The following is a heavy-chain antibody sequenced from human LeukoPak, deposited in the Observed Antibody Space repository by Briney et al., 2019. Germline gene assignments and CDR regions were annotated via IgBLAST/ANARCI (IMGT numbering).Heavy chain of an antibody. J-gene: IGHJ5*02. Sequence: ASVKVSCKASGYTFTSYDINWVRQATGQGLEWMGWMNPNSGNTGYAQKFQGRVTMTRNTSISTAYMGPTSLRSEDTAGDYCARHQDWFDPWGQGSLVTVSS. CDR3: ARHQDWFDP. V-gene: IGHV1-8*01. CDR2: MNPNSGNT. CDR1: GYTFTSYD.